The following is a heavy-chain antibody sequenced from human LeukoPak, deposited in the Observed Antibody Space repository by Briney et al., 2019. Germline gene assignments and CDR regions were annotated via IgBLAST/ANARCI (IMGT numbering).Heavy chain of an antibody. Sequence: SVKVSCKASGGTFSSYAISWVRQAPGQGLEWMGRIIPILGIANYAQKFQGRVTITADQSTSTAYMELSSLRSEDTAVYYCARAGMATITGWFDPWGQGTLVTVSS. CDR2: IIPILGIA. V-gene: IGHV1-69*04. D-gene: IGHD5-24*01. CDR1: GGTFSSYA. CDR3: ARAGMATITGWFDP. J-gene: IGHJ5*02.